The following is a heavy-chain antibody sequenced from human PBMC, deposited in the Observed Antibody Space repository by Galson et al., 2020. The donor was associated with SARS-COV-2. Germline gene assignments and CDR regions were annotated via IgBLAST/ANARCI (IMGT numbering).Heavy chain of an antibody. CDR1: GFMFSNSW. CDR2: ISYDGSNK. Sequence: PGGSLRLSCVASGFMFSNSWMSWVRQAPGKGLEWVAVISYDGSNKYYADSVKGRFTISRDNSKNTLYLQMNSLRAEDTAVYYCARDLLMVNPYYYYYGMDVWGQGTTVTVSS. V-gene: IGHV3-30-3*01. D-gene: IGHD2-8*01. J-gene: IGHJ6*02. CDR3: ARDLLMVNPYYYYYGMDV.